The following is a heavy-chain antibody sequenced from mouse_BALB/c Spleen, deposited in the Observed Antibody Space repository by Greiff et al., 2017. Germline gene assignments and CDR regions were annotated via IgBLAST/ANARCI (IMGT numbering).Heavy chain of an antibody. J-gene: IGHJ4*01. D-gene: IGHD1-2*01. CDR2: INPSNGRT. CDR1: GYTFTSYW. CDR3: ARAGVLRLQGYAMDY. Sequence: QVQLKQPGAELVKPGASVKLSCKASGYTFTSYWMHWVKQRPGQGLEWIGEINPSNGRTNYNEKFKSKATLTVDKSSSTAYMQLSSLTSEDSAVYYYARAGVLRLQGYAMDYWGQGTSVTVSS. V-gene: IGHV1S81*02.